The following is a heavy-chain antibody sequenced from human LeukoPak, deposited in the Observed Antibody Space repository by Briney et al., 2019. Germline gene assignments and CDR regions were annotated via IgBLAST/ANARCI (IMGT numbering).Heavy chain of an antibody. CDR3: ARVPSNHMVRGVHFDY. J-gene: IGHJ4*02. D-gene: IGHD3-10*01. CDR2: IYYSGST. V-gene: IGHV4-59*01. Sequence: SETLSLTCTVSGGSISSYYWSWIRQPPGKGLEWIGYIYYSGSTNYNPSLKSRVTISVDTSKNQFSLKLSSVTAADTAVYYCARVPSNHMVRGVHFDYWGQGTLVTVS. CDR1: GGSISSYY.